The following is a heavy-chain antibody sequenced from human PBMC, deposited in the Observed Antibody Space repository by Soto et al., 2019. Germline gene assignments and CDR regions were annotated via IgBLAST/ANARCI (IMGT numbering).Heavy chain of an antibody. CDR1: GGSISSGGYS. D-gene: IGHD3-10*01. Sequence: SETLSLTSAVSGGSISSGGYSWSWIRQPPGKGLEWIGYIYHSGSTYYNPSLKSRVTISVDRSKNQFSLKLSSVTAADTAVYYCARVGYSGAFVYWGQGTLVTVSS. CDR2: IYHSGST. CDR3: ARVGYSGAFVY. V-gene: IGHV4-30-2*01. J-gene: IGHJ4*02.